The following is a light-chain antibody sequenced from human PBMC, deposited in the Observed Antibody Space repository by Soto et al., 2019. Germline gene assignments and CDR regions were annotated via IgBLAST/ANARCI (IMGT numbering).Light chain of an antibody. CDR2: GAS. CDR1: QSVSSN. Sequence: EIVMTQSPATLSVSPGERATLSCRASQSVSSNLAWYQQKPGQAPRLLIYGASTMATGIPARFSGSGSGTEFTLTISSLQSEDFAGYYWQQYNNWPPDTFGQGTKLEIK. CDR3: QQYNNWPPDT. V-gene: IGKV3-15*01. J-gene: IGKJ2*01.